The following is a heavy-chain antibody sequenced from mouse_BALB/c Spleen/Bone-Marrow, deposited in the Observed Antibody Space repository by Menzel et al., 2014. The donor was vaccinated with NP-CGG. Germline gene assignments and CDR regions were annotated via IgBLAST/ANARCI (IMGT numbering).Heavy chain of an antibody. CDR3: ARYGNGLMDY. D-gene: IGHD2-1*01. Sequence: VQLKESGAELVKPGASVKLSCTASGFNIXDTYMHWVKQRPEQGLEWIGRIYPANGDTKYDPKFQGKATITADTSSNSAYLQLSSLTSEDTAVYYCARYGNGLMDYWGQGTSVTVSS. CDR1: GFNIXDTY. CDR2: IYPANGDT. J-gene: IGHJ4*01. V-gene: IGHV14-3*02.